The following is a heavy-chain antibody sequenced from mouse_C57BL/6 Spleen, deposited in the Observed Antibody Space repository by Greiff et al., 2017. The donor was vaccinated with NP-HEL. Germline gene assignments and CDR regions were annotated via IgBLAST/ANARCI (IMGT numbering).Heavy chain of an antibody. Sequence: VQLQQPGAELVRPGSSVKLSCKASGYTFTSYWMHWVKQRPIQGLEWIGNIDPSDSETHYNQKFKDKATLTVDKSSSTAYMQLSSLTSEDSAVYYCLYYDYDGGFAYWGQGTLVTVSA. CDR3: LYYDYDGGFAY. V-gene: IGHV1-52*01. J-gene: IGHJ3*01. D-gene: IGHD2-4*01. CDR2: IDPSDSET. CDR1: GYTFTSYW.